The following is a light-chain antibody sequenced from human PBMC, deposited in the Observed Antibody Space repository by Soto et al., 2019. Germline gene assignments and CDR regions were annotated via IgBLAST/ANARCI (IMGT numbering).Light chain of an antibody. J-gene: IGKJ4*01. V-gene: IGKV1-5*03. Sequence: DIQMTQSPSTLSASVGDRVTIPCRASQTISTWLAWYQQKPGKAPNLLIYKASSLESGVPSRFSGSGSGTEFTLTISSLQPDDFATYYCRQYNTFPLTFGGGTKVEIK. CDR3: RQYNTFPLT. CDR1: QTISTW. CDR2: KAS.